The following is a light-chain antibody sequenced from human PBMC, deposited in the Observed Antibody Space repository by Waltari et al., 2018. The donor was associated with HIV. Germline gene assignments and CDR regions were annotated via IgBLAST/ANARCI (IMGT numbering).Light chain of an antibody. CDR2: GAS. V-gene: IGKV3-20*01. Sequence: EIVLTQSPCTLSLSPGESVTLSCRASQSVSSSSLVWYQQKPGQAPRLLIYGASSRATGIPDRFSVSGSGTVFTLTIRGLDPEDFAVYYCQQYGSSVTFGQGTRLEIK. J-gene: IGKJ5*01. CDR1: QSVSSSS. CDR3: QQYGSSVT.